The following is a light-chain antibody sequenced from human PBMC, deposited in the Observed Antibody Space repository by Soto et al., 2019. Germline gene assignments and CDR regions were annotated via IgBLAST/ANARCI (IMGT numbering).Light chain of an antibody. Sequence: EIVLTQSPATLSLSPVERATLSFSSSQSVSSYLAWYQQKPGQAPRLLIYGASIRATGIPDRFSGSGSETDFTLTISRLEPEDFALYYCQQYGSSAPITFGQGTRLEIK. V-gene: IGKV3-20*01. CDR3: QQYGSSAPIT. CDR2: GAS. J-gene: IGKJ5*01. CDR1: QSVSSY.